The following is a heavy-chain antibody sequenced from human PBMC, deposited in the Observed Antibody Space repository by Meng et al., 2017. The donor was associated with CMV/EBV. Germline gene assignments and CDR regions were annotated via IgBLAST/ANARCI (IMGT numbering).Heavy chain of an antibody. CDR1: GFTFSSYA. V-gene: IGHV3-15*01. D-gene: IGHD3-3*01. CDR2: IKSKTDGGTT. J-gene: IGHJ4*02. Sequence: GGSLRLSCAASGFTFSSYAMSWVRQAPGKGLEWVGRIKSKTDGGTTDYAAPVKGRFTISRDDSKNTLYLQMNSLKTEDTAVYYCTTAAYYDFWSGYYLNYFDYWGQGTLVTVSS. CDR3: TTAAYYDFWSGYYLNYFDY.